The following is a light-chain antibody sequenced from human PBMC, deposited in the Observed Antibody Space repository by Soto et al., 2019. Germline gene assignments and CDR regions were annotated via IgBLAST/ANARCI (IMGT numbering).Light chain of an antibody. Sequence: DIQMTQSPSSLSASVGDRVTITCQASQDISRYLNWYQNKPGKAPKLLIYDASNLETMVPSRFSGSGSGTDFTFTISSLQPEDFATYYCQQYDNLPLTFGGGTKVDIK. CDR3: QQYDNLPLT. J-gene: IGKJ4*01. V-gene: IGKV1-33*01. CDR1: QDISRY. CDR2: DAS.